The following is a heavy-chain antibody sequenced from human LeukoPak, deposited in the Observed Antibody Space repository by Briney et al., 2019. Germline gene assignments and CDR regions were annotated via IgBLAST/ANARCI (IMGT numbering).Heavy chain of an antibody. V-gene: IGHV3-30-3*01. CDR2: ISYDGSNK. J-gene: IGHJ6*02. CDR1: GFTFSSYA. CDR3: ARGGRSLTGYGGYYYGMDV. D-gene: IGHD3-9*01. Sequence: PGGSLRLSCAASGFTFSSYAMHWVRQAPGKGLEWVAVISYDGSNKYYADSVKGRFTISRDNSKNTLYLQMNSLRAEDTAVYYCARGGRSLTGYGGYYYGMDVWGQGTTVTVSS.